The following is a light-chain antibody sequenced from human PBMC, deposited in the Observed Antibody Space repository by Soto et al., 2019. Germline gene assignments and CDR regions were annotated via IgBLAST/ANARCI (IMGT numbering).Light chain of an antibody. J-gene: IGLJ1*01. CDR3: GSWDSSLSAYV. Sequence: QSALTQPPSVSAAPGQTVTISCSGSSSNIGGNSVSWYQQLPGTAPKLLIYDDNKRPSGIPARFSGSKSGTSATLGITGFQTGDEADYYCGSWDSSLSAYVFGTGTKVTVL. CDR1: SSNIGGNS. V-gene: IGLV1-51*01. CDR2: DDN.